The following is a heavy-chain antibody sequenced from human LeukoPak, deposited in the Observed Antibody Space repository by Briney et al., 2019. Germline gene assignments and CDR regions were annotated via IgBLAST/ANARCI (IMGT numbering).Heavy chain of an antibody. CDR3: ARSFYGDYGEPDAFDV. D-gene: IGHD4-17*01. J-gene: IGHJ3*01. CDR1: GFRFYNYG. V-gene: IGHV3-20*03. CDR2: VTWNGVST. Sequence: GSLSPSFAALGFRFYNYGMKWVRPAPGKGVESVSGVTWNGVSTTYADSVKGRFTISRDNAKNSLYLQMNTVRDEDTALYYCARSFYGDYGEPDAFDVWGQGTMATVS.